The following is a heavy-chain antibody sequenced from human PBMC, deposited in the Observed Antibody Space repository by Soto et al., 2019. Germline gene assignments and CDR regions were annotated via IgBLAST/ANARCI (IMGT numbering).Heavy chain of an antibody. CDR3: AKESNPTWNDAPDS. V-gene: IGHV3-30*18. D-gene: IGHD1-1*01. J-gene: IGHJ4*02. Sequence: QVQLVESGGGTVQPGRSLRLSCVASGFTFSSYGMHWVRQAPGKGLEWVAVISYDGSDKYYADSVKGRFTISRDDSKNTLFLQMNSLRPDDTAVYYCAKESNPTWNDAPDSWGQGTLVTVSS. CDR1: GFTFSSYG. CDR2: ISYDGSDK.